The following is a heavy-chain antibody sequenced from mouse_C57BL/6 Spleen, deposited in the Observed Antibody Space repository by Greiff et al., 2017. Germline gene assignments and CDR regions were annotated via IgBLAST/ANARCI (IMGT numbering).Heavy chain of an antibody. D-gene: IGHD2-1*01. J-gene: IGHJ2*01. Sequence: EVKLVESGGGLVKPGGSLKLSCAASGFTFSDYGMHWVRQAPEKGLEWVAYISSGSSTIYYADTVKGRFTISRDHAKNTLFLQMTRLRSEDTAMYYCARSLSTYFDYWGQGTTLTVSS. CDR2: ISSGSSTI. CDR3: ARSLSTYFDY. CDR1: GFTFSDYG. V-gene: IGHV5-17*01.